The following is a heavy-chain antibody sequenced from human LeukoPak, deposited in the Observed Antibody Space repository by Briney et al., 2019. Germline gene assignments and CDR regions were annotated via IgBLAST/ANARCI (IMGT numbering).Heavy chain of an antibody. Sequence: SETLSLTCAVYGGSFSGYYWSWIRQPAGKGLEWIGRIYTSGSTNYNPSLKSRVTMSVDTSKNQFSLKLSSVTAADTAVYYCAREPLPYCSGGSCYESAIDYWGQGTLVTVSS. D-gene: IGHD2-15*01. V-gene: IGHV4-4*07. CDR1: GGSFSGYY. CDR2: IYTSGST. CDR3: AREPLPYCSGGSCYESAIDY. J-gene: IGHJ4*02.